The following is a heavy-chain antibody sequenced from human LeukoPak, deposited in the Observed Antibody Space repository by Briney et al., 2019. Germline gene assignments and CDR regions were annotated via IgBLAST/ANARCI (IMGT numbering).Heavy chain of an antibody. D-gene: IGHD2-15*01. V-gene: IGHV4-59*01. CDR1: GGSISSYY. J-gene: IGHJ3*02. CDR2: IYYSGST. CDR3: ARYCSGGNCYHDAFDI. Sequence: SETLSLTCTVSGGSISSYYWSWIRQPPGKGLEWIGYIYYSGSTNYNPSLKSRVTISVDTSKNQFSLKLSSVTAADTAVYYCARYCSGGNCYHDAFDIWGQGTMVTVSS.